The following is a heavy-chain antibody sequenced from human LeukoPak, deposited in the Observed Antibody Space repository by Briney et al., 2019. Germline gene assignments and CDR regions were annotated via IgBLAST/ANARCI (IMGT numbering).Heavy chain of an antibody. V-gene: IGHV4-39*01. Sequence: SETLSLTCTVSGGSISSSSYYWGWIRQPPGKGLEWFGSIYYSGSTYYNPSLKSRVTISVDTSKNQFSLKLSSVTAADTAVYYCARPVRQDAFDIWGQGTMVTVSS. CDR2: IYYSGST. J-gene: IGHJ3*02. CDR1: GGSISSSSYY. CDR3: ARPVRQDAFDI.